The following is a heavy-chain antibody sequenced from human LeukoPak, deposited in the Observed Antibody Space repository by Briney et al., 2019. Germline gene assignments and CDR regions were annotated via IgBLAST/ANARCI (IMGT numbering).Heavy chain of an antibody. Sequence: PGGSLRLSCAASGFPFSSYGMHWVRQAPGKGLEWVAFIRYDGSNKYYADSVKGRFTISRDNSKNTLYLQMNSLRAEDTAVYYCAKDAVRFLEWLLYYFDYWGQGTLVTVSS. CDR2: IRYDGSNK. J-gene: IGHJ4*02. CDR1: GFPFSSYG. CDR3: AKDAVRFLEWLLYYFDY. D-gene: IGHD3-3*01. V-gene: IGHV3-30*02.